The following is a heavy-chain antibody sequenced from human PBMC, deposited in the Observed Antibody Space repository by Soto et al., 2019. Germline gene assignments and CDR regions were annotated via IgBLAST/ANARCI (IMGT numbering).Heavy chain of an antibody. CDR2: ISGSADTI. V-gene: IGHV3-23*01. CDR1: GFTFSSYA. CDR3: ARDRQPSSYIGLDV. D-gene: IGHD4-4*01. Sequence: PGGSLRLSCAASGFTFSSYAMSWVRQAPGKGLEWISHISGSADTIYYADSVRGRFTISRDNAKNSLYLQMNSLRAEDTAIYYCARDRQPSSYIGLDVWGQGTTVTVSS. J-gene: IGHJ6*02.